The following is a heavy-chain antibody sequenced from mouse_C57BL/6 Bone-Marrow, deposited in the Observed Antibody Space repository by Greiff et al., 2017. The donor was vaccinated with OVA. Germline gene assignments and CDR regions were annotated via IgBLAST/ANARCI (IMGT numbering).Heavy chain of an antibody. CDR3: ARDQLTYWDFDV. J-gene: IGHJ1*03. V-gene: IGHV1-55*01. Sequence: QVQLKQPGAELVKPGASVKMSCKASGYTFTSYWITWVKQRPGQGLEWIGDIYPGSGSTNYNEKFKSKATLTVDTSSSTAYMQLSRLTSEDSAVYYCARDQLTYWDFDVWGTGTTVTVSS. CDR2: IYPGSGST. D-gene: IGHD3-3*01. CDR1: GYTFTSYW.